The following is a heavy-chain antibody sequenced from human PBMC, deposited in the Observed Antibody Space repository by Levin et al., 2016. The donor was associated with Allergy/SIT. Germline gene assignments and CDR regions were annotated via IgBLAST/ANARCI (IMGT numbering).Heavy chain of an antibody. CDR1: GFSLSNARMG. Sequence: SGPTLVKPTETLTLTCTVSGFSLSNARMGVSWIRQPPGKALEWLAHIFSNDEKSYSTSLKSRLTISKDTSKSQVVLTMTNMDPVDTATYYCARMEDGGSFYYYYYMDVWGKGTTVTVSS. J-gene: IGHJ6*03. D-gene: IGHD2-15*01. CDR3: ARMEDGGSFYYYYYMDV. V-gene: IGHV2-26*01. CDR2: IFSNDEK.